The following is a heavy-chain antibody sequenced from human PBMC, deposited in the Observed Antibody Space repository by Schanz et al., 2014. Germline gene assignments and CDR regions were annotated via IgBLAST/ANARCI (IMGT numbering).Heavy chain of an antibody. V-gene: IGHV3-7*02. CDR2: IKRDGSEK. CDR1: GFSFSTYW. J-gene: IGHJ6*02. CDR3: LAPGYGMAA. Sequence: EAQLVESGGGLVQPGGSLRLSCAASGFSFSTYWMSWFRQAPGKGLEWVANIKRDGSEKIYLDSVKGRFTISRDNAKNSLFLQMNSLRAEDTAVYYCLAPGYGMAAWGHGTTVTVSS.